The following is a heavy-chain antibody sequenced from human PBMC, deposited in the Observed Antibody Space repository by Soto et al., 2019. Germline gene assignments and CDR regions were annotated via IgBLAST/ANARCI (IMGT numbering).Heavy chain of an antibody. D-gene: IGHD6-19*01. V-gene: IGHV4-39*01. CDR1: GGSISSSSYY. J-gene: IGHJ5*02. Sequence: SETLSLTCTASGGSISSSSYYWGWIRQPPGKGLEWIGSIYYSGSTYYNPSLKSRVTISVDTSKNQFSLKLSSVTAADTAVYYCARPGSSGWYNWFDPWGQGTLVTVSS. CDR2: IYYSGST. CDR3: ARPGSSGWYNWFDP.